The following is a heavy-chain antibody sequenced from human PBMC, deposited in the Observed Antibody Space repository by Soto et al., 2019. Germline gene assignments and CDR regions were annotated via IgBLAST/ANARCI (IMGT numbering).Heavy chain of an antibody. V-gene: IGHV3-30*03. Sequence: PCGCLRIACAASRLTFSSYGMHWVRQAPGKGLEWVAVISYDGSNKYYADSVKGRFTISRDNSKNTLYLQMNSLRAEDTAVYYCATSDYGDYPWGQGTLVTVSS. CDR3: ATSDYGDYP. CDR1: RLTFSSYG. CDR2: ISYDGSNK. J-gene: IGHJ5*02. D-gene: IGHD4-17*01.